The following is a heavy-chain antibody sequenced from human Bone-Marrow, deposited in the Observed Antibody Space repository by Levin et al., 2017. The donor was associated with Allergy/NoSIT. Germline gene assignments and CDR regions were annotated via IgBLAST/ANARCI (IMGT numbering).Heavy chain of an antibody. CDR2: IRDSGATT. CDR1: GFMFNNYG. CDR3: AKGDWSDCNGGSCYFDY. V-gene: IGHV3-23*01. D-gene: IGHD2-15*01. Sequence: GGSLRLSCAASGFMFNNYGMNWVRQAPGKGLEWVSSIRDSGATTYYADSVKGRFTISRDNSKNTLSLQMNSLRDEDTAMYYCAKGDWSDCNGGSCYFDYWGQGTLVTVSS. J-gene: IGHJ4*02.